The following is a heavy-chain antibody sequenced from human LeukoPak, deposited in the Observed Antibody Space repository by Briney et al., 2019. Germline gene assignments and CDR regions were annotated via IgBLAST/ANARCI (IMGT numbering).Heavy chain of an antibody. V-gene: IGHV3-30*02. Sequence: GGSVRLSCTASGFTFSTSAMHWVRQAPGKGLAWVSLIHFDGNVKNYADSLKGRFTISRDNSKNTLYLQMNSLRPEDTAVYFCVKDAGVLLPAPLDYWGLGTLVTVSS. J-gene: IGHJ4*02. D-gene: IGHD3-16*01. CDR1: GFTFSTSA. CDR2: IHFDGNVK. CDR3: VKDAGVLLPAPLDY.